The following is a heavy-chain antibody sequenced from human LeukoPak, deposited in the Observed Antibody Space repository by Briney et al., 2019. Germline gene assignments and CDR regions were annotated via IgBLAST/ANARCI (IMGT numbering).Heavy chain of an antibody. V-gene: IGHV1-69*06. CDR1: GGTFSSYA. J-gene: IGHJ4*02. CDR3: ARVEWLLLGSYDY. CDR2: IIPIFGTA. Sequence: SVKVSCKASGGTFSSYAISWVRQAPGQGLEWMGGIIPIFGTANYAQKFQGRVTITADKSTSTAYMELSSLRSEDTAVYYCARVEWLLLGSYDYWGQGTLVTVSS. D-gene: IGHD3-22*01.